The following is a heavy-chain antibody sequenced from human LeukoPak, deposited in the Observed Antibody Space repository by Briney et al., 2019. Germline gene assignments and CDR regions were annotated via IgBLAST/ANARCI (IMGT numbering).Heavy chain of an antibody. Sequence: PGRSLRLSCAASGFTFSSYGIHWVRQAPGKGLEWVAVISNDGSKKYYADSVKGRFTISRDNSKNTLYLQMNSLRAEDTAVYYCARAIAAAARADYWGQGTLVTVSS. J-gene: IGHJ4*02. CDR1: GFTFSSYG. D-gene: IGHD6-13*01. CDR3: ARAIAAAARADY. V-gene: IGHV3-30*03. CDR2: ISNDGSKK.